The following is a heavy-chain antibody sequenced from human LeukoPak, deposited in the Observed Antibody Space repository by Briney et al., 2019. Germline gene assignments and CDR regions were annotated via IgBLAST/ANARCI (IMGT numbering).Heavy chain of an antibody. Sequence: ASVKVSCKASGYTFINNDINWVRQAPGQGLEWMAWIDPKNGNRGYAQNFQGRVTMTTDTSISTAYMELNSLRSEDTAVYYCARSHTRKGFCGGGRCYPAVWWFDPWGQGTLVTVSS. CDR2: IDPKNGNR. D-gene: IGHD2-15*01. J-gene: IGHJ5*02. V-gene: IGHV1-8*01. CDR1: GYTFINND. CDR3: ARSHTRKGFCGGGRCYPAVWWFDP.